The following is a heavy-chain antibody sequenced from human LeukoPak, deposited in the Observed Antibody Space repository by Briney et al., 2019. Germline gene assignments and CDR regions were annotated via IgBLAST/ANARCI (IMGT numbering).Heavy chain of an antibody. Sequence: GGSLRLSCAASGFTFSSYAMHWVRQAPGKGLEWVAVISYDGSNKYYADSVKGRFTISSDNSKNTLYVQMNSLRAEDTAVYYCARDRAAAFDYWGQGTLVTVSS. CDR3: ARDRAAAFDY. CDR2: ISYDGSNK. D-gene: IGHD6-13*01. CDR1: GFTFSSYA. V-gene: IGHV3-30*04. J-gene: IGHJ4*02.